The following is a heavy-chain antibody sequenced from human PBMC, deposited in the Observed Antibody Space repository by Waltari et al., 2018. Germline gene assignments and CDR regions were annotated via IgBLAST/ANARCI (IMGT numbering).Heavy chain of an antibody. D-gene: IGHD2-21*02. J-gene: IGHJ4*02. Sequence: QVQLHESGPGLVKPSETLSLTCSVSGGSIRSYFWHWIRQPPGKGLACIGYIYYNGATDSNPSLRSRLTISVDTAENQFSLMLSSVTTADTAVYYCAREIYGGNSRPFDYWGQGTLATVSS. CDR3: AREIYGGNSRPFDY. CDR1: GGSIRSYF. CDR2: IYYNGAT. V-gene: IGHV4-59*01.